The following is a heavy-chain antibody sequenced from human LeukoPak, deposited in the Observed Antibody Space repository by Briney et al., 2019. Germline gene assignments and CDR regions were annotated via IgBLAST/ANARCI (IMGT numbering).Heavy chain of an antibody. CDR2: IYLDGRA. Sequence: GGSLRLSCAASGFAVSSKYMNWVRQPPGKGLEWVTVIYLDGRADYADSVKGRFTISSDNSKNTVYLQMNSLKDEDTAVYYCARDAETSLANWGQGTLVTVSS. D-gene: IGHD5-24*01. CDR3: ARDAETSLAN. CDR1: GFAVSSKY. J-gene: IGHJ4*02. V-gene: IGHV3-66*01.